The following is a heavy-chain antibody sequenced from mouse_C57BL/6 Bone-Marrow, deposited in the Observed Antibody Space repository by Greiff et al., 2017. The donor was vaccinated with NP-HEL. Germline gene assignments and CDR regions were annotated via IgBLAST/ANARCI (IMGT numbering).Heavy chain of an antibody. D-gene: IGHD1-1*01. CDR1: GYTFTSYW. CDR3: ARRKSYGSSYAMDY. Sequence: VQLKQPGAELVKPGASVKMSCKASGYTFTSYWITWVKQRPGQGLEWIGDIYPGSGSTNYNEKFKSKATLTVDTSSSTAYMQLSSLTSEDSAVYYCARRKSYGSSYAMDYWGQGTSVTVSS. V-gene: IGHV1-55*01. J-gene: IGHJ4*01. CDR2: IYPGSGST.